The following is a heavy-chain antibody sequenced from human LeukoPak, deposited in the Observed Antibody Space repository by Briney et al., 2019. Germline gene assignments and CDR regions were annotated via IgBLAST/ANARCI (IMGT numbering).Heavy chain of an antibody. J-gene: IGHJ4*02. CDR3: ARGFCSSSRWVGRVFDC. V-gene: IGHV3-21*01. D-gene: IGHD6-6*01. CDR1: GFTFSDYS. CDR2: ISTSSRYI. Sequence: GGSLRLSCAASGFTFSDYSMNWVRQAPGKGLEWVSSISTSSRYIYNADSVKGRFTISSDNAKNSLYLQMNSLRVEDTAVYYCARGFCSSSRWVGRVFDCWGQGTMVTVSS.